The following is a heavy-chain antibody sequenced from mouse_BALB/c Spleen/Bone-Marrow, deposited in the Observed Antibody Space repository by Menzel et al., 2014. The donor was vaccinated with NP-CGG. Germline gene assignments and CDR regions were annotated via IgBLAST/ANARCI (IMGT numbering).Heavy chain of an antibody. Sequence: EVKLVESGGGLVQPGGSRKLSCAASGFTFSSFGMHWVRQAPEKGLEWVAYISSGSSTIYYADTVKGRFTISRDNPKNTLFLQMTSLRSEDTAMYYCTRRGSNHWYFDVWGAGTTVTVSS. CDR3: TRRGSNHWYFDV. CDR1: GFTFSSFG. V-gene: IGHV5-17*02. D-gene: IGHD1-1*01. J-gene: IGHJ1*01. CDR2: ISSGSSTI.